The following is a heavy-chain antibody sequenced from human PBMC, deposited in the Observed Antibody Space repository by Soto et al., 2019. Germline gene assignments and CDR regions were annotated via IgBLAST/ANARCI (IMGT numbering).Heavy chain of an antibody. Sequence: GGSLRLSCAASGFTFSSYAMHWVRQAPGKGLEWVAVISYDGSNKYYADSVKGRFTISRDKSKNQFSLKLSSVTDADTAVYYCARGERQQQRDYWGQGTLVTVSS. CDR2: ISYDGSNK. CDR1: GFTFSSYA. J-gene: IGHJ4*02. D-gene: IGHD6-13*01. CDR3: ARGERQQQRDY. V-gene: IGHV3-30-3*01.